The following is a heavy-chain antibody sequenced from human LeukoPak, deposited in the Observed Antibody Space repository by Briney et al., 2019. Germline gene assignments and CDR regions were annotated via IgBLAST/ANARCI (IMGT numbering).Heavy chain of an antibody. J-gene: IGHJ4*02. D-gene: IGHD2/OR15-2a*01. CDR2: IIGDASST. Sequence: GGSLRLSCAASGFTFGSYWMHWVRQAPGKGLVWVSRIIGDASSTTYADSVKGRFTISRDNAKNTLYLQMNSLRVEDTALYYCTRDLNIPFDYWGQGTLVTVSS. CDR3: TRDLNIPFDY. CDR1: GFTFGSYW. V-gene: IGHV3-74*01.